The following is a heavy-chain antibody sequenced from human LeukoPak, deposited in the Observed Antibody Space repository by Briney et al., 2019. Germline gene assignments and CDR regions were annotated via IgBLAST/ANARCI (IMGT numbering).Heavy chain of an antibody. Sequence: PSETLSLTCTVSGGSIRSHSWHWIRQSPGKGLAWIGSINYFRTTTYNPSLNSRVTLSVDTYKNQFSLKLTSMTAADTAVYYCARESGGETVGGASYWFALWGQGTLVIVSS. CDR3: ARESGGETVGGASYWFAL. CDR2: INYFRTT. CDR1: GGSIRSHS. V-gene: IGHV4-59*11. J-gene: IGHJ5*02. D-gene: IGHD3-3*01.